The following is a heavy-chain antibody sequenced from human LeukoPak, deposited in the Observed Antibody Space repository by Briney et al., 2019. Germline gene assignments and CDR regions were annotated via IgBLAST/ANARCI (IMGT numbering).Heavy chain of an antibody. CDR1: GGSFSGYY. J-gene: IGHJ4*02. CDR3: ARGRLGPDY. V-gene: IGHV4-34*01. CDR2: INHSGST. Sequence: SETLSLTCAVYGGSFSGYYWSWIRQPPGKGLEWIGEINHSGSTNYNPSLKSRVTISVDTSKNQFSLKLSSVTAADTAVYYCARGRLGPDYWGRGTLVTVSS. D-gene: IGHD3-9*01.